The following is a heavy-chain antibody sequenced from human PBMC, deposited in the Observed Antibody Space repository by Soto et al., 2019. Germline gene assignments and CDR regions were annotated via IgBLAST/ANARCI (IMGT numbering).Heavy chain of an antibody. CDR2: ISGSGGNT. Sequence: PGGSLRLSCAASGFTFSSYAMNWVRQAPGKGLEWVSGISGSGGNTYYADSVKGRFTISRDNSKNTLYLQMNSLRAEDTAVYYCAKDVERGYYYDISGYTTFDYWRQGTLVTVSS. J-gene: IGHJ4*02. CDR1: GFTFSSYA. V-gene: IGHV3-23*01. D-gene: IGHD3-22*01. CDR3: AKDVERGYYYDISGYTTFDY.